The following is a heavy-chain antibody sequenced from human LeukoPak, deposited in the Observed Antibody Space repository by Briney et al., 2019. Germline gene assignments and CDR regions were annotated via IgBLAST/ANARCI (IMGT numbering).Heavy chain of an antibody. J-gene: IGHJ4*02. Sequence: SETLSLTCTVSDGSISSSGYYWGWIRQPPGKGLEWIGSIHNSGSTYYNPSLKSRVTISVDTSKNQFSLKLSSVTAADTAVYYCARSNVMVIDYWGQGTLVTVSS. V-gene: IGHV4-39*07. CDR3: ARSNVMVIDY. D-gene: IGHD2-8*01. CDR1: DGSISSSGYY. CDR2: IHNSGST.